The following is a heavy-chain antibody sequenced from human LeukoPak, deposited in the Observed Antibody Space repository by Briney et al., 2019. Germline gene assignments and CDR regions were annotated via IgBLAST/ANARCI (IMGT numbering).Heavy chain of an antibody. V-gene: IGHV3-20*04. J-gene: IGHJ4*02. CDR3: ARVRVRSFDY. D-gene: IGHD2-2*01. CDR1: GFTFDDYG. CDR2: INWNGGST. Sequence: GGFLRLSCAAAGFTFDDYGMSWVRQAAGKGLEWVSGINWNGGSTGYADSVKGRFTISRDDAKNSLYLQINSLRAEDTALYYCARVRVRSFDYWGQGTLVTVSS.